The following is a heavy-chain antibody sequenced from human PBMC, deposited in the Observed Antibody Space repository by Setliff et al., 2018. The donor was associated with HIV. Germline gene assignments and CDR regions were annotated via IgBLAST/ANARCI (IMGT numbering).Heavy chain of an antibody. CDR3: ARSATNYNYYYYGMDV. Sequence: PGGSLRLSCAASGFTFDDYGMGWVRQAPGKGLEWVSGINWNGGSTRYADSVKGRFTISRNNAKKSLYLQMNSLRAEDTALYYCARSATNYNYYYYGMDVWGQGTTVTVSS. V-gene: IGHV3-20*04. J-gene: IGHJ6*02. CDR1: GFTFDDYG. D-gene: IGHD4-4*01. CDR2: INWNGGST.